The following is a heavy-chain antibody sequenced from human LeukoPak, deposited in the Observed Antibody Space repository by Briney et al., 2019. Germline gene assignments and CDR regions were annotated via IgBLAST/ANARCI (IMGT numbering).Heavy chain of an antibody. J-gene: IGHJ4*02. Sequence: SETLSLTCTVSGASISSSTYYWGWIRQPPGKGLEWIGSIYYSGSTYYNPSLKSRVTISVDTSKNHFSLKLSSVTAADTAVYYCAREWYSSSSPPTIDYWGQRTLVTVSS. CDR2: IYYSGST. CDR3: AREWYSSSSPPTIDY. V-gene: IGHV4-39*07. CDR1: GASISSSTYY. D-gene: IGHD6-6*01.